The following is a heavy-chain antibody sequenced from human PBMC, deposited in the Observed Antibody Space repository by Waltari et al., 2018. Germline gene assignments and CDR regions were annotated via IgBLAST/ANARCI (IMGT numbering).Heavy chain of an antibody. CDR1: GFTFSSYA. V-gene: IGHV3-23*01. J-gene: IGHJ4*02. CDR2: SSGSGGST. D-gene: IGHD6-19*01. Sequence: EVQLLESGGDLVQPGGSLRLSCAASGFTFSSYAMSWVRQAPGKGLELVSASSGSGGSTYYADSVKGWFTISRDNSKNTLYLQMNSLRAEDTAVYYCAKDPQSIAVAGRFDYWGQGTLVTVSS. CDR3: AKDPQSIAVAGRFDY.